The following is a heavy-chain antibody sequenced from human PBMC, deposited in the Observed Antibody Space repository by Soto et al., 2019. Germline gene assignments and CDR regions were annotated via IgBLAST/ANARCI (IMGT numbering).Heavy chain of an antibody. D-gene: IGHD6-13*01. CDR1: GGSMRNYF. CDR3: AAGEASSRNLAPYYLDF. V-gene: IGHV4-59*01. Sequence: SETLSLTCTVSGGSMRNYFWTWIRQHPGKGLEWIGYIHYSGTTSFFPSYNPSLRSRVTISEDTSKNQFSLKLLSVTTADTAVYFCAAGEASSRNLAPYYLDFWGQGTLVTSPQ. J-gene: IGHJ4*02. CDR2: IHYSGTT.